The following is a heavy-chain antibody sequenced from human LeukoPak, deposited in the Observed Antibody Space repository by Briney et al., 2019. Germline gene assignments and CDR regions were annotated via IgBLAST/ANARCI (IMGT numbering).Heavy chain of an antibody. Sequence: GGFLRLSCAASGFTFSSYSMNWVRQAPGKGLEWVSSISSSSSYIYYADSVKGRFTISRDNAKNSLYLQMNNLRAEDTAVYYCAPHGAVAGTVDWGQGTLVTVSS. V-gene: IGHV3-21*01. CDR2: ISSSSSYI. CDR1: GFTFSSYS. CDR3: APHGAVAGTVD. J-gene: IGHJ4*02. D-gene: IGHD6-19*01.